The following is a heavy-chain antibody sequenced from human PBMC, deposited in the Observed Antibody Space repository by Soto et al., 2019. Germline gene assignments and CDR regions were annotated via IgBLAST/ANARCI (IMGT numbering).Heavy chain of an antibody. J-gene: IGHJ4*02. CDR2: IYYSGST. D-gene: IGHD5-12*01. CDR3: ARVTKSRDGYNINFDY. CDR1: GGSISSYY. V-gene: IGHV4-59*01. Sequence: ETLALTCTVSGGSISSYYWSWIRQPPGKGLEWIGYIYYSGSTNYNPSLKSRVTISVDTSKNQFSLKLSSVTAADTAVYYCARVTKSRDGYNINFDYWGQGTLVTVSS.